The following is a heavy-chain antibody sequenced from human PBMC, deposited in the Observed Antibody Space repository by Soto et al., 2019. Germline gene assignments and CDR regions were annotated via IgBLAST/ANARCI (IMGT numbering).Heavy chain of an antibody. CDR1: GFNFGSYA. D-gene: IGHD5-18*01. Sequence: LRLSFAASGFNFGSYAMGWVRQAPGKGLEWVSGVSGSGGSPYYADSVKGRLTISKDKSKNTLYLDLNNLRPEDTAVYFCVKGKESGYRGAFDSWGQGTMVTVSS. V-gene: IGHV3-23*01. CDR2: VSGSGGSP. CDR3: VKGKESGYRGAFDS. J-gene: IGHJ4*02.